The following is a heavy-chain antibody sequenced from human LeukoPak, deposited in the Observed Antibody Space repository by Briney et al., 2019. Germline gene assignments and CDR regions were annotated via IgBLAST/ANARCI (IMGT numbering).Heavy chain of an antibody. Sequence: LPGGSLRLSCVASGFTFNDYWMHWVRQGPGKGLMWVSQINIDGTTTTYADSVKGRFAISRDNAKNTLYLQMNNLRAEDTAVYYCARLVVYAINDAFDIWGQGTMVTVSS. J-gene: IGHJ3*02. V-gene: IGHV3-74*01. D-gene: IGHD2-8*01. CDR2: INIDGTTT. CDR1: GFTFNDYW. CDR3: ARLVVYAINDAFDI.